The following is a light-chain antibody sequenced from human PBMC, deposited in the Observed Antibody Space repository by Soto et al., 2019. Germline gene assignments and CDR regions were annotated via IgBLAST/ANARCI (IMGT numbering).Light chain of an antibody. J-gene: IGKJ3*01. CDR1: QSIANY. CDR2: ATS. V-gene: IGKV1-39*01. CDR3: QQSYSTPHT. Sequence: DIQMTQSPYSLSASVRDRVTITCRASQSIANYLNWYQQKPGKAPKLLIYATSSLQSGVPSRFSGSGSGTDFTLTISSLQPEDFATYYCQQSYSTPHTCGPGTKVDI.